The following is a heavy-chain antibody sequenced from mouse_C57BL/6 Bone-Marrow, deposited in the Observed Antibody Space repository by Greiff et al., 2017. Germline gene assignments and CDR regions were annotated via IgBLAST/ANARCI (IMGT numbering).Heavy chain of an antibody. CDR3: ARGPYDYGSTPLAY. Sequence: EVKLMESGGGLVKPGGSLKLSCAASGFTFSSYAMSWVRQTPEKRLEWVATISDGGSYTYYPDNVKGRFTISRDNAKNNLYLQLSHLKSEDTAMYYCARGPYDYGSTPLAYWGQGTLVTVSA. D-gene: IGHD1-1*01. CDR2: ISDGGSYT. CDR1: GFTFSSYA. V-gene: IGHV5-4*03. J-gene: IGHJ3*01.